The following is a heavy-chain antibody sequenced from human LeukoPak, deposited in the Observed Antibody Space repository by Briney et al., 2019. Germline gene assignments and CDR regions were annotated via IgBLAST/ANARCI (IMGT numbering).Heavy chain of an antibody. CDR2: ISGSGRGGSS. J-gene: IGHJ4*02. CDR1: GFTFSSYA. V-gene: IGHV3-23*01. Sequence: GGSLRLSCAASGFTFSSYAMSWVRQAPGKGLEWVSAISGSGRGGSSYYSDSVKGRFTISRDNSKNTLYVQMNSLRAEDTAVYYCARDRRDYGDYPGDYWGQGTLVTVSS. CDR3: ARDRRDYGDYPGDY. D-gene: IGHD4-17*01.